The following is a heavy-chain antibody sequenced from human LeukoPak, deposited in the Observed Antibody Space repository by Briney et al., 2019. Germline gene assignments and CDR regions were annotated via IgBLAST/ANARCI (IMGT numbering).Heavy chain of an antibody. CDR3: ANNRYSSRWRGAFDV. Sequence: GESLKISCKGSGYSFSSSGMSWVRQAPRKGLEWVSSISGSDETTYYADSVKGRFTISRDISKNTLYLQMNSLRADDTAIYYCANNRYSSRWRGAFDVWGQGTKVTVSS. J-gene: IGHJ3*01. CDR2: ISGSDETT. D-gene: IGHD6-13*01. V-gene: IGHV3-23*01. CDR1: GYSFSSSG.